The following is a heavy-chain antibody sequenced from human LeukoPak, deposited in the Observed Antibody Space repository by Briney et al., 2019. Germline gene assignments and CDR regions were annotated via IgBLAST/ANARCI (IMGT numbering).Heavy chain of an antibody. CDR2: IIPNFSPA. J-gene: IGHJ4*02. V-gene: IGHV1-69*05. D-gene: IGHD5-24*01. Sequence: SVKVSCNASERTYGRYAISWVRQSPGHRLEWMGGIIPNFSPANYAQKFQGRVTITTDETTSTAYMELSSLRSEDTAVYYYARERRWLQLDYWGQGTLVTVSS. CDR1: ERTYGRYA. CDR3: ARERRWLQLDY.